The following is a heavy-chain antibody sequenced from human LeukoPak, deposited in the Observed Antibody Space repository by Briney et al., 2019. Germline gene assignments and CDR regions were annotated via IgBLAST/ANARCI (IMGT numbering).Heavy chain of an antibody. CDR2: INPNSDGT. D-gene: IGHD2-15*01. J-gene: IGHJ4*02. Sequence: ASVKVSCKASGYTFTGYYMHWVRQAPGQGLEWMGWINPNSDGTNYAQKFQGRVTMTRDTSISTAYMELSRLRSDDTAVYYCAAVSPWSPDCSGGSCLDYWGQGTLVTVSS. CDR1: GYTFTGYY. V-gene: IGHV1-2*02. CDR3: AAVSPWSPDCSGGSCLDY.